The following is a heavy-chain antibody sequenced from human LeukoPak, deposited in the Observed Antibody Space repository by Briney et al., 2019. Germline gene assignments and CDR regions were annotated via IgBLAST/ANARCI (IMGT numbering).Heavy chain of an antibody. CDR1: GFTFSSYA. CDR2: ISGRGGST. D-gene: IGHD5-12*01. Sequence: PGGSLRLSCAASGFTFSSYAMSWVRQAPGKGLEWVSAISGRGGSTYYADSVKGRFTISRDNSKNTLYLQMNSLRAEDTAVYYCARIGSGGYDLSWGQGTLVTVSS. V-gene: IGHV3-23*01. CDR3: ARIGSGGYDLS. J-gene: IGHJ4*02.